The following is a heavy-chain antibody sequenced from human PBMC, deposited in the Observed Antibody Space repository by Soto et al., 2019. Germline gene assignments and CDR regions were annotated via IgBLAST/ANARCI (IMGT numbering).Heavy chain of an antibody. J-gene: IGHJ4*02. CDR3: ARHGTGGDRNFDY. Sequence: SETLSLTCTVSGGSISGSSYYWGWIRQPPGKGLEWIGSIYYSGSTYYNPSLKSRVTISVDTSKNQFSLKPSSVTAADTAVYYCARHGTGGDRNFDYWGQGTLVTVSS. D-gene: IGHD6-13*01. CDR1: GGSISGSSYY. CDR2: IYYSGST. V-gene: IGHV4-39*01.